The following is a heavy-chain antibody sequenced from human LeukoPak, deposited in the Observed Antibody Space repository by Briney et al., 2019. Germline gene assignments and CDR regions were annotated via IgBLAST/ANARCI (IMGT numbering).Heavy chain of an antibody. Sequence: GGSLRLSCAPSGFTFINYWMHWVRQAPGKGLVWVSRINGDGSTISYADSVKGRFTISRDNAKNTLYLQMNSLRAEDTAVYYCAKEAAAADFDYWGQGTLVTVSP. D-gene: IGHD6-13*01. CDR1: GFTFINYW. J-gene: IGHJ4*02. CDR3: AKEAAAADFDY. CDR2: INGDGSTI. V-gene: IGHV3-74*01.